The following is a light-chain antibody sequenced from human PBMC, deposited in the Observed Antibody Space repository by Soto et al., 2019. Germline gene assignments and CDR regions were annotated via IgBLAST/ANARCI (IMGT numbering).Light chain of an antibody. V-gene: IGLV2-14*03. CDR1: SSDVGAYNS. CDR2: EVS. Sequence: QSALTQPASVSGSPGQSITISCTGTSSDVGAYNSVSWYQQHPDKAPKLLIYEVSYRPSGVSNRFSGSKSDNTASLTISGLHTEDEADYYCSSYTSSSTYLFGTGTKLTVL. J-gene: IGLJ1*01. CDR3: SSYTSSSTYL.